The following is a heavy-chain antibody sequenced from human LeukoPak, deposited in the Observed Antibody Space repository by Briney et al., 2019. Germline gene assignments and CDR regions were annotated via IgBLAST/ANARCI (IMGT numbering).Heavy chain of an antibody. CDR1: GFTFSSYA. CDR3: AKDQIQLWLQAYFDY. CDR2: ISGSGGST. J-gene: IGHJ4*02. V-gene: IGHV3-23*01. Sequence: PGGSLRLSCAASGFTFSSYAMSWVRQAPGKGLEWVSAISGSGGSTYYADSVKGRFTISRDNSKNTLYLQMNSLRAEDTAVYYCAKDQIQLWLQAYFDYWGQGTLVTVSS. D-gene: IGHD5-18*01.